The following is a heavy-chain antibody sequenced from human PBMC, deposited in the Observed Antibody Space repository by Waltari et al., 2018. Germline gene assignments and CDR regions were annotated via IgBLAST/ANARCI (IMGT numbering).Heavy chain of an antibody. CDR2: MNPNSGNT. V-gene: IGHV1-8*03. CDR1: GYAFSSME. D-gene: IGHD1-26*01. J-gene: IGHJ4*02. Sequence: QVQLVQSGAEVKKPRASAKVSCKATGYAFSSMERNWVQQATGQGLEWMGWMNPNSGNTGYAQKFQGRVTITRNTSISTAYMELSSLRSEDTAVYYCARGAGIVGAHADYWGQGTLVTVSS. CDR3: ARGAGIVGAHADY.